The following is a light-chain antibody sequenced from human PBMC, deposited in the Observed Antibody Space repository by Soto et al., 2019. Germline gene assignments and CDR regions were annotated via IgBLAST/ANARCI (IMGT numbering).Light chain of an antibody. V-gene: IGKV3-15*01. CDR3: RQYNNWPWT. CDR1: QSVSSSY. Sequence: PGTLSLSPGERATLSCRASQSVSSSYLAWYQQKPGQAPRLLIHGASTRATGFPARFSGSGSGTDFTLTISSLQSEDFAVYYCRQYNNWPWTFGQGTKVDIK. J-gene: IGKJ1*01. CDR2: GAS.